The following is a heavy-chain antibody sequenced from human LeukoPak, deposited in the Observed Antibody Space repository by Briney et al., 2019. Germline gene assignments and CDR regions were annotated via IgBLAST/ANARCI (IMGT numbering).Heavy chain of an antibody. V-gene: IGHV1-18*01. CDR2: ISAYKGNT. CDR1: GYTFTSYG. Sequence: ASVKVSCKASGYTFTSYGISWVRQAPGQGLEWMGWISAYKGNTNYAQKLQGRVTMTTDTSTSTAYMELRSLRSDDTAVYYCARDARVSALYDSSAGWFDPWGQGTLVTVSS. CDR3: ARDARVSALYDSSAGWFDP. J-gene: IGHJ5*02. D-gene: IGHD3-22*01.